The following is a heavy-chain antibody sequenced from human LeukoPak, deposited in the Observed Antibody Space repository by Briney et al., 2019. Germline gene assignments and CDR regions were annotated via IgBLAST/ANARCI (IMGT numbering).Heavy chain of an antibody. CDR3: AKMSLRVAGSMGAFDI. CDR2: ISGSGGST. D-gene: IGHD6-19*01. V-gene: IGHV3-23*01. J-gene: IGHJ3*02. CDR1: GFTFSSYA. Sequence: GGSLRLSCAASGFTFSSYAMSWVRQAPGKGLEWVSAISGSGGSTYYADSVKGRFTISRDNSKNTLYLQMNSLGAEDTAVYYCAKMSLRVAGSMGAFDIWGQGTMVTVSS.